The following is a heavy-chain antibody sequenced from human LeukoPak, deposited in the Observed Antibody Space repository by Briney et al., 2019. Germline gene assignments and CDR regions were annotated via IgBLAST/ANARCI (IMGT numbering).Heavy chain of an antibody. CDR2: IYTSGST. D-gene: IGHD3-22*01. J-gene: IGHJ4*02. CDR3: ARLEYDSSD. Sequence: SETLSLTCTVSGGSISSYYWSWIRQPPGKGLEWIGYIYTSGSTNYNPSLKSRVTISVDTSKNQFSLKLSSVTAADTAVYYCARLEYDSSDWGQGTLVTVSS. CDR1: GGSISSYY. V-gene: IGHV4-4*09.